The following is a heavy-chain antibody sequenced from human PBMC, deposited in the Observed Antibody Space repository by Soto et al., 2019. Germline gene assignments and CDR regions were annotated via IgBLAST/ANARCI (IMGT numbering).Heavy chain of an antibody. Sequence: QVQLVQSGAEVTEPGASVKVSCKASGYTFISYGVSWVRQAPGQGLEWMGWISGNTGKTNYAQKLQGRVTMTTDTSTNTDYMELSSLSSDDTAVYYFARDWNCSNTRCQNCFDPWGQGTLVTVSS. V-gene: IGHV1-18*01. CDR2: ISGNTGKT. D-gene: IGHD2-2*01. J-gene: IGHJ5*02. CDR1: GYTFISYG. CDR3: ARDWNCSNTRCQNCFDP.